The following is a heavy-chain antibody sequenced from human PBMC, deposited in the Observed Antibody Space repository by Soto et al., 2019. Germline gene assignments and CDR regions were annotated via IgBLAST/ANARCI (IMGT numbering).Heavy chain of an antibody. CDR1: GYTFTSYD. J-gene: IGHJ5*02. D-gene: IGHD3-10*01. V-gene: IGHV1-8*01. CDR2: MNPNSGNT. CDR3: ARSPHRITMVRGVIFWFDP. Sequence: QVQLVQSGAEVKKPGASVKVSCKASGYTFTSYDINWVRQATGQGLEWMGWMNPNSGNTGYAQKFQGRVTMTRNTSISTAYMELSRLRSEDTAVYYCARSPHRITMVRGVIFWFDPWGQGTLVTVSS.